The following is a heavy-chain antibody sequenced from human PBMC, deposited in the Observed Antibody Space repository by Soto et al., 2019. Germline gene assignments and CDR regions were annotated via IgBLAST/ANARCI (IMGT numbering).Heavy chain of an antibody. Sequence: PGGSLRLSCVGSGFTFSNYGMHWVSQPPGKGLEWVALISDDGDKRYYADSVRGRLIISRDNSKDTLYLQMNSLGPDDTAVYFCAKARVRIVGANSFDYWGQGTPVTAPQ. D-gene: IGHD1-26*01. CDR1: GFTFSNYG. CDR2: ISDDGDKR. J-gene: IGHJ4*02. V-gene: IGHV3-30*18. CDR3: AKARVRIVGANSFDY.